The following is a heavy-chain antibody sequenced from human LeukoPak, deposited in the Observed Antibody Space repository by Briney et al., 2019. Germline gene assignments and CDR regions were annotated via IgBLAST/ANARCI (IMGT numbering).Heavy chain of an antibody. CDR3: ARASSIAAAGLFDY. D-gene: IGHD6-13*01. CDR1: GFTVSGNY. CDR2: IYSGGTT. J-gene: IGHJ4*02. Sequence: GGSLRLSCAASGFTVSGNYMGWVRQAPGKGLEWVSVIYSGGTTYYADSVKGRFTISRDNSKNTLYLQMNSLRAEDTAVYYCARASSIAAAGLFDYWGQGTLVTVSS. V-gene: IGHV3-53*01.